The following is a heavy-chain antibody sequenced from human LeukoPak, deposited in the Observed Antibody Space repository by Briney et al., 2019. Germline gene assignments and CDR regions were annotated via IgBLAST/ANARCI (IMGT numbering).Heavy chain of an antibody. V-gene: IGHV3-7*01. CDR3: ARVSWTPNSGWYYFDY. J-gene: IGHJ4*02. Sequence: GGSLRLSCAASGFTFSSYWMSWVRQAPGKGLEWVANIKQDGSEKYYVDSVKGRFTISRDNAKNSLYLQMNSLRAEDTAVNYCARVSWTPNSGWYYFDYWGQGTLVTVSS. CDR1: GFTFSSYW. CDR2: IKQDGSEK. D-gene: IGHD6-19*01.